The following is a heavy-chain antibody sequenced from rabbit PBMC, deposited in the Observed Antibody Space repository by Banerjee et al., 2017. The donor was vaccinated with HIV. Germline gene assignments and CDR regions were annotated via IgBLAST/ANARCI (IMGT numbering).Heavy chain of an antibody. J-gene: IGHJ4*01. Sequence: QLKETGGGLVQPGGSLTLSCKASGFDFSGYWMSWVRQAPGKGLEWIGTIVAGKGRTYYASWVNGRFTISSHNAQNTVDLQMNSLTAVDRATYFCARAAADAASGGYLFNLWGPGTLVTVS. D-gene: IGHD1-1*01. CDR2: IVAGKGRT. CDR1: GFDFSGYW. V-gene: IGHV1S7*01. CDR3: ARAAADAASGGYLFNL.